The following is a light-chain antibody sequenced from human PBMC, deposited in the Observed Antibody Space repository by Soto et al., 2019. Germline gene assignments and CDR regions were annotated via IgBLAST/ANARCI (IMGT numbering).Light chain of an antibody. CDR2: GVN. CDR1: SSDVGGYAF. V-gene: IGLV2-8*01. Sequence: QSALTQPPSASGSPGQSVTISCTGTSSDVGGYAFVSWYQHHPGKAPKLIIYGVNQRPSGVPHRFSGSKSGNTASLTVSGLQAECEADYNCSSYAGSNNLIFGGGTKVTVL. CDR3: SSYAGSNNLI. J-gene: IGLJ2*01.